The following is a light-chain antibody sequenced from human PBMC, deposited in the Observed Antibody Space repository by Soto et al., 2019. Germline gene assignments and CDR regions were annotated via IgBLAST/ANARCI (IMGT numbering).Light chain of an antibody. J-gene: IGLJ3*02. Sequence: QSALTQPASVSASPGQSITISCTGTNSDVGKFDYVSWYQHHSGKAPKLVISAVTRRSSGVSDRFSGSKSGNTATLTISGLQAEDEADYYCASYTDTTTQVFGGGTKLTVL. CDR2: AVT. CDR3: ASYTDTTTQV. V-gene: IGLV2-14*01. CDR1: NSDVGKFDY.